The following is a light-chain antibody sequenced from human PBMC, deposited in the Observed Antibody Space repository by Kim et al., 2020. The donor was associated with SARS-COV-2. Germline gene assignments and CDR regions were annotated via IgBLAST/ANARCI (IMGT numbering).Light chain of an antibody. CDR1: SRDIGGYNF. J-gene: IGLJ1*01. CDR2: DVR. Sequence: GQSITISCTGTSRDIGGYNFVSWDQQHPGRAPKLMIYDVRHRPSGVSNRFSGSKSGSTASLTISGLQAEDEADYYCSSFTTSTLYVFGDGTKVTVL. V-gene: IGLV2-14*03. CDR3: SSFTTSTLYV.